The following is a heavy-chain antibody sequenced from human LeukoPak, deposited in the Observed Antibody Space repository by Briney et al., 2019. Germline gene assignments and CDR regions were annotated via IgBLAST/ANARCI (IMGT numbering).Heavy chain of an antibody. CDR2: ISPNSGGT. J-gene: IGHJ3*02. Sequence: ASVTVSFTASGYTFTAYYMYWVRQAPGQGLEWMGWISPNSGGTNYTQKFQGRVTMTRDTAINKAYMELSRLISGDKDVDFCETLLLHFDICGQGRMLTVAS. CDR1: GYTFTAYY. CDR3: ETLLLHFDI. V-gene: IGHV1-2*02.